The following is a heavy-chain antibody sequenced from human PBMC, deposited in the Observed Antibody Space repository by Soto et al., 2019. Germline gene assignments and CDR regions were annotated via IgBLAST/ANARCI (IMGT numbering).Heavy chain of an antibody. CDR2: INWNGGST. CDR1: GFTFDDYG. V-gene: IGHV3-20*04. CDR3: AKDGGYSYGYSPRYYYGMDV. J-gene: IGHJ6*02. D-gene: IGHD5-18*01. Sequence: GGSLRLSCAASGFTFDDYGMSWVRQAPGKGLEWVSGINWNGGSTGYADSVKGRFTISRDNAKNSLYLQMNSLRAEDTALYYCAKDGGYSYGYSPRYYYGMDVWGQGTTVTVSS.